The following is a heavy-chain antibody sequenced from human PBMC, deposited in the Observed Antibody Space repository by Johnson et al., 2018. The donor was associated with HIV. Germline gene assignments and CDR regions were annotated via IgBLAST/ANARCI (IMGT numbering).Heavy chain of an antibody. CDR2: ISSSGSTI. Sequence: QVQLVESGGGLVQPGGSLRLSCAASGFTVSSNYMSWVRQAPGKGLEWVSYISSSGSTIYYADSVKGRFTISRDNAKNSLYLQMNSLRAEDTAVYYCASSIPPYSSSSVAFDIWGQGTMVTVSS. CDR1: GFTVSSNY. V-gene: IGHV3-11*04. CDR3: ASSIPPYSSSSVAFDI. D-gene: IGHD6-6*01. J-gene: IGHJ3*02.